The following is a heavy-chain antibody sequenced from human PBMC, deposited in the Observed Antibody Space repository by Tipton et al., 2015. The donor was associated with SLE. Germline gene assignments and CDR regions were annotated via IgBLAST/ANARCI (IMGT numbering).Heavy chain of an antibody. CDR3: ARAPSGGSSIAARPNWFDP. CDR2: INHSGST. CDR1: GGSISGYY. D-gene: IGHD6-6*01. J-gene: IGHJ5*02. Sequence: TLSLTCAVYGGSISGYYWSWIRQPPGKGLEWIGEINHSGSTNYNPSLKSRVTISVDTSKNQFSLKLSSVTAADTAVYYCARAPSGGSSIAARPNWFDPRGRDPWSPSPQ. V-gene: IGHV4-34*01.